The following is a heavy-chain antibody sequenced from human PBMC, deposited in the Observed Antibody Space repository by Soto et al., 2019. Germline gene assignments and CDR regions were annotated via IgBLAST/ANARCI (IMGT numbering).Heavy chain of an antibody. J-gene: IGHJ4*02. Sequence: PSETLSLTCTVSGGAISSGSYHWSWIRQHPGKGLEWIGNIYYSGSSYYNPSLKSLATISIDTSKDQFSLRLGSVTAADTAVYYCARVEGSSYYFRHDCWGRGTLVTVSS. CDR3: ARVEGSSYYFRHDC. CDR2: IYYSGSS. D-gene: IGHD1-26*01. CDR1: GGAISSGSYH. V-gene: IGHV4-31*01.